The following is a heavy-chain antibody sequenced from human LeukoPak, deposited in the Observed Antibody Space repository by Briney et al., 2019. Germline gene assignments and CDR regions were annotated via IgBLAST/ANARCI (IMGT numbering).Heavy chain of an antibody. J-gene: IGHJ4*02. CDR2: IYTTGNT. CDR3: ARGGGYSYGYRVYY. D-gene: IGHD5-18*01. Sequence: GGSLRLSCTVSGFTVSSNSMSWVRQAPGKGLEWVSFIYTTGNTHNSDSVKGRFTISRDSSKNAPYLQMNSLRAEDTAVYYCARGGGYSYGYRVYYWGQGTLVTVSS. V-gene: IGHV3-53*01. CDR1: GFTVSSNS.